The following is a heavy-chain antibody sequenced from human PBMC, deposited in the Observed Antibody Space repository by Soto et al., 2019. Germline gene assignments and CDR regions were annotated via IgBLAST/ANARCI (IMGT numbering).Heavy chain of an antibody. CDR3: AKGLHLNWFDP. Sequence: QVQLQQWGAGLLKPSETLSLTCAVYGGSFSGYYWSWIRQPPGKGLEWIGEINHSGSTNYNPSLKSRVTIKVNPSKNPFSPEHDSVTAAGQAVYYCAKGLHLNWFDPWGQGTLVTVSS. CDR2: INHSGST. J-gene: IGHJ5*02. V-gene: IGHV4-34*01. CDR1: GGSFSGYY.